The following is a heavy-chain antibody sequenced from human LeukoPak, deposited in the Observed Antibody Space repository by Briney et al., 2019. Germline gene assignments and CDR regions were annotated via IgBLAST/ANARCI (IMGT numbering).Heavy chain of an antibody. Sequence: KASETLSLTCTVSGYSISSGYDWGWIRQPPGKGLEWIGSMYHSGSTNYNPSLKSRVTISVDTSKNQFFLKLSSVTAADTAVYYCARGGNGWYSDYWGQGTLVTVSS. J-gene: IGHJ4*02. V-gene: IGHV4-38-2*02. CDR1: GYSISSGYD. CDR2: MYHSGST. CDR3: ARGGNGWYSDY. D-gene: IGHD6-19*01.